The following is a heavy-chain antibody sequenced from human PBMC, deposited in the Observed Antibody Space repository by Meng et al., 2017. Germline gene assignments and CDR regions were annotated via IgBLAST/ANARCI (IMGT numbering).Heavy chain of an antibody. Sequence: GESLMISCAASGFTFSSYAMSWVRQAPGKGLEWVAVIWYDGSNKYYADSVKGRFTISRDNSKNTLYLQMNSLRAEDTAVYYCARVVAVAGPFDYWGQGTLVTVSS. CDR2: IWYDGSNK. V-gene: IGHV3-33*08. CDR1: GFTFSSYA. CDR3: ARVVAVAGPFDY. J-gene: IGHJ4*02. D-gene: IGHD6-19*01.